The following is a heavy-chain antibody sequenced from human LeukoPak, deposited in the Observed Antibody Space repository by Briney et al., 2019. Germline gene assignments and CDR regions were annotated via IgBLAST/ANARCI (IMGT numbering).Heavy chain of an antibody. CDR1: GFTFSSYA. V-gene: IGHV3-23*01. CDR2: ISGSGGST. J-gene: IGHJ6*02. D-gene: IGHD6-13*01. CDR3: ARFKQQLVPYYYGMDV. Sequence: GGSLRVSCVASGFTFSSYAMSWVRQAPGKGLEWVSAISGSGGSTYYADSVKGRFTISRDNSKNTLYLQMNSLRAEDTAVYYCARFKQQLVPYYYGMDVWGQGTTVTVSS.